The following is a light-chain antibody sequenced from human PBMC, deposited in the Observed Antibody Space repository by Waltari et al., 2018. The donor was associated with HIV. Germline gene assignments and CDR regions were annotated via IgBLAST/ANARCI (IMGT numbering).Light chain of an antibody. Sequence: DVQMTQSPSSLSASVGDRVAITCRASQGIGSDLAWYQQKPGKVPKLLIYAASTLQSGVPARFRGSGSGTDFTLTITNLQTEDFSFYYCQRYDRAPYTFGPGTRLELK. CDR1: QGIGSD. CDR2: AAS. V-gene: IGKV1-27*01. CDR3: QRYDRAPYT. J-gene: IGKJ2*01.